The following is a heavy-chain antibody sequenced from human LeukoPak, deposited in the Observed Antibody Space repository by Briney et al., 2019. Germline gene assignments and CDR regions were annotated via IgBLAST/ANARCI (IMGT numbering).Heavy chain of an antibody. V-gene: IGHV3-33*01. CDR1: GFTFSSYG. J-gene: IGHJ4*02. Sequence: GRSLRLSCAASGFTFSSYGMHWVRQAPGKALEWVAVIWYDGSNKYYADSVKGRFTISRDNSKNTLYVQMNSLRAEDTAVYYCARGKYYYDSSGYYYGDLLYYFDYWGQGTLVTVSS. CDR3: ARGKYYYDSSGYYYGDLLYYFDY. D-gene: IGHD3-22*01. CDR2: IWYDGSNK.